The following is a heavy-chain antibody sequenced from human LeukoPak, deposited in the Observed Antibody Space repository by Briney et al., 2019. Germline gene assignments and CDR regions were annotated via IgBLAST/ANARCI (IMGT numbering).Heavy chain of an antibody. J-gene: IGHJ4*02. Sequence: PSQTLSLTCTVSGGSISSGGYYWSWIRQHPGKGLEWIGNTYYSGSTYYNPSLKSRVAISVDTSKNQFSLKLSSVTAADTAVYYCAREAVTMVRGVIITYYFDYWGQGTLVTVSS. CDR2: TYYSGST. D-gene: IGHD3-10*01. CDR3: AREAVTMVRGVIITYYFDY. V-gene: IGHV4-31*03. CDR1: GGSISSGGYY.